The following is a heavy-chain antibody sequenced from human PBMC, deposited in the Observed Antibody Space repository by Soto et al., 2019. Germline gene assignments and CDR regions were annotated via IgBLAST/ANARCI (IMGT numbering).Heavy chain of an antibody. CDR3: ARDHGLRYFDWLLRYYYYYYMDV. J-gene: IGHJ6*03. V-gene: IGHV3-30-3*01. CDR1: GFTFSSYA. Sequence: GGSLRLSCAASGFTFSSYAMHWVRQAPGKGLEWVAVISYDGSNKYYADSVKGRFTISRDNSKNTLYLQMNSLRAEDTAVYYCARDHGLRYFDWLLRYYYYYYMDVWGKGTTVTVSS. D-gene: IGHD3-9*01. CDR2: ISYDGSNK.